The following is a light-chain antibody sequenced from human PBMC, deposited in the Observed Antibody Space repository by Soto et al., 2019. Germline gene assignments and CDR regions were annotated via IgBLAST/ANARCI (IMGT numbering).Light chain of an antibody. V-gene: IGKV1-12*01. Sequence: DIQMTQSPSSVSASVGDRVTITCRAREGIRSWLAWYQQKPGKAPKLLIYATSSLQGGLTSRFSVTGSVTDFTLTISSLQPEDFATDDCQQTNSFPLTFGGETKVEIK. CDR2: ATS. CDR3: QQTNSFPLT. CDR1: EGIRSW. J-gene: IGKJ4*01.